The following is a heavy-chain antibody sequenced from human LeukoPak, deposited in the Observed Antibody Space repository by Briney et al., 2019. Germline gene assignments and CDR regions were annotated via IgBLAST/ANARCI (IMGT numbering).Heavy chain of an antibody. CDR3: AKGDCTGGSCLPFDY. CDR1: GFTFSRYA. V-gene: IGHV3-23*01. CDR2: ISGTGGTT. D-gene: IGHD2-15*01. Sequence: GGSLRLSCAASGFTFSRYAMSWVRRAPGKGLEWVSTISGTGGTTYYADSVKGRFTISRDNSKNTLYLPMNSLRADDTAVYYCAKGDCTGGSCLPFDYWGQGTLVTVSS. J-gene: IGHJ4*02.